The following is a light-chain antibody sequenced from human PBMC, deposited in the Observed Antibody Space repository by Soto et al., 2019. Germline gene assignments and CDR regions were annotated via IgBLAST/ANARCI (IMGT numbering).Light chain of an antibody. CDR3: QQYNDYQYT. CDR1: QSITTW. CDR2: KAT. J-gene: IGKJ2*01. Sequence: DIEMTQSPSTLSASVGDRVTITCRASQSITTWLAWYQQKPGKAPKLLIYKATNVQTGVPSRFSGSGSGTEFSLTISSPQPEDFAIYYCQQYNDYQYTFGQGTKLEIK. V-gene: IGKV1-5*03.